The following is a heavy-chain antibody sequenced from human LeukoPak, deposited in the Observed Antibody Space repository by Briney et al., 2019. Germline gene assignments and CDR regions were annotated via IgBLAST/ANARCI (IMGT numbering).Heavy chain of an antibody. J-gene: IGHJ4*02. Sequence: GGSLRLSCAASGFTFSSYAMHWVRQAPGKGLEWVAVISYDGSNKYYADSVKGRFTISRDNSKNTLYLQMNSLRAEDTAVYYCARERGIFGVVRYYFDYWGQGTLVTVSS. CDR3: ARERGIFGVVRYYFDY. CDR1: GFTFSSYA. D-gene: IGHD3-3*01. CDR2: ISYDGSNK. V-gene: IGHV3-30-3*01.